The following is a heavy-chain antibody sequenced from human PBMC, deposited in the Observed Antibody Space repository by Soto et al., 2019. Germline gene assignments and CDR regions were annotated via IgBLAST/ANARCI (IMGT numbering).Heavy chain of an antibody. CDR1: GYSFTSYW. Sequence: GESLKISCKGSGYSFTSYWISWVRQMPGKGLEWMGRIDPSDSYTNYSPSFQGHVTISADKSISTAYLQWSSLKASDTAMYYCARHSPTPGYSDSSGHPHYYGMDVRGQGTTVTVSS. CDR2: IDPSDSYT. D-gene: IGHD3-22*01. CDR3: ARHSPTPGYSDSSGHPHYYGMDV. J-gene: IGHJ6*02. V-gene: IGHV5-10-1*01.